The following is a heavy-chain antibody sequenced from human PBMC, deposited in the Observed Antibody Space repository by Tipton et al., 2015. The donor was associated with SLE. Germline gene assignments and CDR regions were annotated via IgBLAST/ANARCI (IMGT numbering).Heavy chain of an antibody. CDR1: GGSISSYY. CDR3: ARDLGITGTTPRGMDV. CDR2: IYYSGST. Sequence: GLVKPSETLSLTCTVSGGSISSYYWSWIRQPPGKGLEGIGYIYYSGSTNYNPSLKSRVTISVDTSKNQFSLKLSSVTAADTAVYYCARDLGITGTTPRGMDVWGQGTTVTVSS. D-gene: IGHD1-20*01. V-gene: IGHV4-59*01. J-gene: IGHJ6*02.